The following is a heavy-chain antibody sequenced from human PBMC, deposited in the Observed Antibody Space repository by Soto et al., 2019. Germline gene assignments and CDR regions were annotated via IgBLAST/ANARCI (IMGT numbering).Heavy chain of an antibody. V-gene: IGHV4-30-2*01. CDR3: ASARGAMVDYYYYYGMDV. CDR2: IYHSGST. Sequence: PSETLSLTCAVSGGSISSGGYSWSWIRQPPXKGLEWIGYIYHSGSTYYNPSLKSRVTISVDRSKNQFSLKLSSVTAADTAVYYCASARGAMVDYYYYYGMDVWGQGTTVTVSS. D-gene: IGHD5-18*01. J-gene: IGHJ6*02. CDR1: GGSISSGGYS.